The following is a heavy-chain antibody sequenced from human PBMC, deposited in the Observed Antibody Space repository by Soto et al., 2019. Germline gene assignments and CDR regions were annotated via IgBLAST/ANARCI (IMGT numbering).Heavy chain of an antibody. J-gene: IGHJ6*03. CDR2: ISGSGAGT. D-gene: IGHD3-3*01. V-gene: IGHV3-23*01. CDR1: GFTFVSYA. Sequence: HPGGSLRLSCATSGFTFVSYAMTWVRQAPGKGLEWVSAISGSGAGTYYADSVKGRFTISRDNSKNTLYLQMNSLRAEDTAVYYCAKTIFGVVYMEYYYMDVWGKGTTVTVSS. CDR3: AKTIFGVVYMEYYYMDV.